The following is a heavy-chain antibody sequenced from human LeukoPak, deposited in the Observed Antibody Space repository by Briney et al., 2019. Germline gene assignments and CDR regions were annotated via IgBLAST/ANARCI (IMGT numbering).Heavy chain of an antibody. D-gene: IGHD4-17*01. Sequence: GGSLRLSCAASGFTFSSYSMNWVRQAPGKGLVWVSRINSDGSNTIYADSVKGRFTFSRDNAKNTLYLQMNSLRAEDTAVYYCSRGGDYHAFDMWAKGQWSPSLQ. J-gene: IGHJ3*02. V-gene: IGHV3-74*01. CDR2: INSDGSNT. CDR1: GFTFSSYS. CDR3: SRGGDYHAFDM.